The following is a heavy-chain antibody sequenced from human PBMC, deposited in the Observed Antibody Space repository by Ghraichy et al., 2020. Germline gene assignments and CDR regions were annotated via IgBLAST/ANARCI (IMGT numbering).Heavy chain of an antibody. Sequence: GGSLRLSCAASGFTFSSYWMSWVRQAPGKGLEWVANIKQDGSEKYYVDSVKGRFTISRDNAKNSLYLQMNSLRAEDTAVYYCARVEGFLEWLTPDVWGQGTTVTVSS. J-gene: IGHJ6*02. CDR1: GFTFSSYW. CDR2: IKQDGSEK. D-gene: IGHD3-3*01. V-gene: IGHV3-7*01. CDR3: ARVEGFLEWLTPDV.